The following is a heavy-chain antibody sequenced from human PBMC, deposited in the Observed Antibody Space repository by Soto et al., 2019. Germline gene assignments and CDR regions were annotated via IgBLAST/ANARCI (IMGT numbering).Heavy chain of an antibody. Sequence: PGESLKISCKGSGYSFTSYWIGWVRQMPGKGLEWMGIIYPGDSDTRYSPSFQGQVTISADKSISTAYLQWSSLKASDTAMYYCARRGSNWLRQQLWWFDPWGQGTLVTVSS. J-gene: IGHJ5*02. CDR1: GYSFTSYW. CDR2: IYPGDSDT. D-gene: IGHD6-13*01. CDR3: ARRGSNWLRQQLWWFDP. V-gene: IGHV5-51*01.